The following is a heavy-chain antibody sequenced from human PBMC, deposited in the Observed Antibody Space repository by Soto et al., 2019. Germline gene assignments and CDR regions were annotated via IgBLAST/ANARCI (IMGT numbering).Heavy chain of an antibody. D-gene: IGHD2-15*01. CDR3: AREENCSGGTCYSEYFHR. CDR2: VNPSGGST. Sequence: AASVKVSCEASGYLFTAYSMHWVRLAPGQGLEWMGVVNPSGGSTKYAQNFQGRVTMTRDTSTTTIYMELSSLRSDDTAIYYCAREENCSGGTCYSEYFHRWGQGTLVTVSS. J-gene: IGHJ1*01. CDR1: GYLFTAYS. V-gene: IGHV1-46*01.